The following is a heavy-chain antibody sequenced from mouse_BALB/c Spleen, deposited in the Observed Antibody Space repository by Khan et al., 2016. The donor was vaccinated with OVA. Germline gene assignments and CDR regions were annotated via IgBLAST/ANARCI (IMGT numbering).Heavy chain of an antibody. CDR1: GFTFTNYG. CDR3: ARVEYDRTMDC. J-gene: IGHJ4*01. Sequence: QIQLVQSGPELKKPGETVQISCKASGFTFTNYGMNWVKQAPGKGLKWMGWINTYTGEPTFADDFKGRFAFSLETSASTAYLQINSLKNEDTATYFCARVEYDRTMDCWGQGTSVTVSS. D-gene: IGHD2-14*01. V-gene: IGHV9-3-1*01. CDR2: INTYTGEP.